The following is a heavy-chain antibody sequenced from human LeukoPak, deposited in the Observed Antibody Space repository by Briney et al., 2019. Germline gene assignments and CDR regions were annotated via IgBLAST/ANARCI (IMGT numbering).Heavy chain of an antibody. V-gene: IGHV3-48*03. CDR1: GFTFSSYE. CDR2: ISRSDSNI. Sequence: AGGSLRLSCAASGFTFSSYEMNWVRQAPGKGLEWVSYISRSDSNIYYADSVKGRFTISRDNAKNSLYLQMNSLKAEDTAVYYCARNGGNSYWYFDLWGRGTLVTVSS. D-gene: IGHD4-23*01. CDR3: ARNGGNSYWYFDL. J-gene: IGHJ2*01.